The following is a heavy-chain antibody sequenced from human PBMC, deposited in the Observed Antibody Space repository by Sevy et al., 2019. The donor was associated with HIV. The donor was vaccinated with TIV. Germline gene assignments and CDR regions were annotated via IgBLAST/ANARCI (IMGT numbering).Heavy chain of an antibody. J-gene: IGHJ6*02. D-gene: IGHD3-22*01. CDR1: GFTFSNYN. V-gene: IGHV3-21*01. Sequence: GGSLRLSCAASGFTFSNYNMTWVRQAPGKGLEWVSFISSSSGSIYYADSLKGRFTISRDNAKNSLYLQMNSLRAEDTAVYYCARDRDTIVKNKYYYYCMDVWGQGTTVTVSS. CDR2: ISSSSGSI. CDR3: ARDRDTIVKNKYYYYCMDV.